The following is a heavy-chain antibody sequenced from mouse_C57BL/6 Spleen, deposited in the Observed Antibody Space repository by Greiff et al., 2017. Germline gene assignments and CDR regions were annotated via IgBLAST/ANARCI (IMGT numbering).Heavy chain of an antibody. D-gene: IGHD2-2*01. Sequence: QVQLQQSGAELVMPGASVKLSCKASGYTFTSYWMHWVKQRPGQGLEWIGEIDPSDSYTNYNQKFKGKSTLTVNKSSSTAYMQLSSLTSEDSAVYYCARVYYGYEAFAYWGQGTLVTVSA. J-gene: IGHJ3*01. CDR3: ARVYYGYEAFAY. CDR1: GYTFTSYW. CDR2: IDPSDSYT. V-gene: IGHV1-69*01.